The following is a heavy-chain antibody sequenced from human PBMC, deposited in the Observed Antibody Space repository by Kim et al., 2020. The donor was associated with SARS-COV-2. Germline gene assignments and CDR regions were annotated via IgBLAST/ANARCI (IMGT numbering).Heavy chain of an antibody. CDR1: GYTFTGYY. D-gene: IGHD5-18*01. V-gene: IGHV1-2*02. J-gene: IGHJ4*02. CDR3: AREALDTAMVPAFGY. CDR2: INPNSGGT. Sequence: ASVKVSCKASGYTFTGYYMHWVRQAPGQGLEWMGWINPNSGGTNYAQKFQGRVTMTRDTSISTAYMELSRLRSDDTAVYYCAREALDTAMVPAFGYWGQGTLVTVSS.